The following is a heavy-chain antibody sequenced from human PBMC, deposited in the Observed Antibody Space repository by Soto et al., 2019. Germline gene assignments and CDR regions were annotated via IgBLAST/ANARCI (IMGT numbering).Heavy chain of an antibody. D-gene: IGHD2-15*01. J-gene: IGHJ5*02. Sequence: ASVKVSCKTSGYTFTRYGISCVRQAPGQGLEWMGWISAYSDGPNLPPQYAQKFRDTVTLTTDTSTSTAYLELRSLRPDDTAVYYCVRDYFCSGGRCSDCFDPWGQGTLVTVSS. CDR3: VRDYFCSGGRCSDCFDP. CDR2: ISAYSDGP. CDR1: GYTFTRYG. V-gene: IGHV1-18*01.